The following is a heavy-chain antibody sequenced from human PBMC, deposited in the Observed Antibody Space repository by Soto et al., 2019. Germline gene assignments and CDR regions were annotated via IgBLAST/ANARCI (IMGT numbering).Heavy chain of an antibody. CDR2: IYYSGGT. Sequence: SETLSLTCTVSGASISSNSYYWGWIRQPPGKGLEWIGTIYYSGGTYYNPSLKSRVTISVDTSKNQFSLKLSSVTAADTAVYYCRGATKDMDDYLWGSHRADYWGQGTLVTVSS. V-gene: IGHV4-39*01. J-gene: IGHJ4*02. CDR3: RGATKDMDDYLWGSHRADY. CDR1: GASISSNSYY. D-gene: IGHD3-16*02.